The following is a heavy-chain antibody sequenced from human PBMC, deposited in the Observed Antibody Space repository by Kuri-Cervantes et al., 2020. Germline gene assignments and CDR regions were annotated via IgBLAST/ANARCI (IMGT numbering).Heavy chain of an antibody. J-gene: IGHJ4*02. CDR3: ARGGLAVPGPQQANFDY. Sequence: GGSLRLSCAASGFTFSDYSLNWVRQAPGRGLEWVASISDSSYYIYYADSVKGRFTISRDNAKSSLYLQLEALRAADTAVYYCARGGLAVPGPQQANFDYWGQGTLVTVSS. CDR2: ISDSSYYI. D-gene: IGHD6-19*01. V-gene: IGHV3-21*06. CDR1: GFTFSDYS.